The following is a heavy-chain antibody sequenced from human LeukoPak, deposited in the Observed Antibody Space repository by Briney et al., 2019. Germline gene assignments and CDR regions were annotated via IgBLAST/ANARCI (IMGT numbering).Heavy chain of an antibody. CDR2: ISSSSSYI. CDR3: ARYFLRSWLPDAFDI. V-gene: IGHV3-21*01. D-gene: IGHD3-9*01. CDR1: GFTFSSYS. Sequence: GGSLRLSCAASGFTFSSYSMNWVRQAPGKGLEWVSSISSSSSYIYYADSVKGRFTISRDNAKNSLYLQMNSLRAEDTAVYYCARYFLRSWLPDAFDIWGQGTVVTVSS. J-gene: IGHJ3*02.